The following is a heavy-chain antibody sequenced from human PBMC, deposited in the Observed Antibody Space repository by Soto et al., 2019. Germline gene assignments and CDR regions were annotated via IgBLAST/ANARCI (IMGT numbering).Heavy chain of an antibody. CDR2: IYYSGST. J-gene: IGHJ4*02. CDR3: SIVVPAIPAPASSDY. Sequence: SETLSLTCTVSGGSISSGGYYWSWIRQHPGKGLEWIGYIYYSGSTYYNPSLKSRVTISVDTSKNQFSLKLSSVTAADTAVYYCSIVVPAIPAPASSDYWGQGTLVTVSS. V-gene: IGHV4-31*03. D-gene: IGHD2-2*02. CDR1: GGSISSGGYY.